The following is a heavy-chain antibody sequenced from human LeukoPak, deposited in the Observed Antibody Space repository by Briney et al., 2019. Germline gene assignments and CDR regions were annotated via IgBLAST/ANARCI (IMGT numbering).Heavy chain of an antibody. CDR3: ARVSNYGDYDLFDY. CDR2: IIPIFGTA. D-gene: IGHD4-17*01. J-gene: IGHJ4*02. Sequence: GSSVKVSCKASGGTFSNYASSWVRQAPGQGLEWMGGIIPIFGTANYAQKFQGRVTITADKSTSTAYMELSSLRSEDTAVYYCARVSNYGDYDLFDYWGQGTLVTVSS. V-gene: IGHV1-69*06. CDR1: GGTFSNYA.